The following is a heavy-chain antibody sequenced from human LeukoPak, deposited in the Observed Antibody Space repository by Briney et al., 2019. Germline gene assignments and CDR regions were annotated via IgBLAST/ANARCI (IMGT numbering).Heavy chain of an antibody. D-gene: IGHD2-15*01. Sequence: ASVKVSCKTSGTTFSSYRITWVRQAPGQGLEWMGWINTNTGNPTYAQGFTGRCVFSLDTSVSTAYLQISSLKAEDTAVYYCARDLVVVVATAPFDYWGQGTLVTVSA. J-gene: IGHJ4*02. CDR3: ARDLVVVVATAPFDY. V-gene: IGHV7-4-1*02. CDR1: GTTFSSYR. CDR2: INTNTGNP.